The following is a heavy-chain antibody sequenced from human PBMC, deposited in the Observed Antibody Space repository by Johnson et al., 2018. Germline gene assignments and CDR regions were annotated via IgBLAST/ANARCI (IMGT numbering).Heavy chain of an antibody. CDR1: GFTFSSYG. CDR3: AKDLSDYDSSGYYPAEYFQH. Sequence: VQLVESGGGVVQPGRSLRLSCAASGFTFSSYGMHWVRQAPGKGLEWVAVISYDGSNKYYADSVKGRLPIPRDHSKNTVYLQMNSQRAEDTAVYYCAKDLSDYDSSGYYPAEYFQHWGQGTLVTVSS. D-gene: IGHD3-22*01. V-gene: IGHV3-30*18. J-gene: IGHJ1*01. CDR2: ISYDGSNK.